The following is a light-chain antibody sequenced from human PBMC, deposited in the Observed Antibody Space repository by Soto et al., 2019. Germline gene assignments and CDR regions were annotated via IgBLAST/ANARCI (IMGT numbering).Light chain of an antibody. CDR3: EHHDIASLP. V-gene: IGKV1-27*01. CDR2: AAS. CDR1: QGISNY. Sequence: DIQMTQSPSSLSASVGDRVTITCRASQGISNYLAWYQQKPGKVPKLLIYAASTLQSGVPSRFSGSGSGTDFTLTISSLQPEDFSTYYCEHHDIASLPFGQATDLDIK. J-gene: IGKJ1*01.